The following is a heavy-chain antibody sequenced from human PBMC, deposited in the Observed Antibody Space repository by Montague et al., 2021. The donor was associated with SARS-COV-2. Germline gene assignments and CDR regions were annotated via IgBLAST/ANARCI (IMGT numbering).Heavy chain of an antibody. CDR3: ARVPLHFDSFDY. V-gene: IGHV4-34*01. CDR1: GGSLTNHY. Sequence: SETLSLTCAVYGGSLTNHYWTWVRQPPGNGLEWVGEVNQSGRTTHYNPSLRSRATISVDRSNNQVSLTLESVTAADTAVYYCARVPLHFDSFDYWGQGSLVTVSS. D-gene: IGHD3-9*01. J-gene: IGHJ4*02. CDR2: VNQSGRTT.